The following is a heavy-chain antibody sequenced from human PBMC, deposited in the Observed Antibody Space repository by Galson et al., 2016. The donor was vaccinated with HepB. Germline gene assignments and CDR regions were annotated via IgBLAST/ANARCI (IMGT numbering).Heavy chain of an antibody. D-gene: IGHD4-17*01. Sequence: SLRLSCAASGFMFSTYAMNWVRQAPAKGLEWVSTISHSGSTYYADSVKGRFTISRDNSKNTLYMQMDSLSAEDTAVYYCAKPILTGAYGLSYDDRGQGTPVTASS. CDR2: ISHSGST. CDR3: AKPILTGAYGLSYDD. V-gene: IGHV3-23*01. J-gene: IGHJ4*02. CDR1: GFMFSTYA.